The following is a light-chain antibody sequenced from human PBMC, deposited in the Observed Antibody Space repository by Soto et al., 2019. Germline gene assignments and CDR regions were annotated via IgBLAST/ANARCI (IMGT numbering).Light chain of an antibody. Sequence: EILWQKFPATLSWSQGKRATLSCRASQSFTQNLAWYHQKPGQAPRLLIYDASTRDTVIPARFSGSGSGTDFTLTISSLEPEDFALYYCQQCGTWPPTFGGGTKVDIK. CDR2: DAS. V-gene: IGKV3-11*01. J-gene: IGKJ3*01. CDR3: QQCGTWPPT. CDR1: QSFTQN.